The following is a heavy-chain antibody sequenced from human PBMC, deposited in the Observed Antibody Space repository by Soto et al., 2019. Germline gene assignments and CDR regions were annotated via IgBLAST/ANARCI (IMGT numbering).Heavy chain of an antibody. D-gene: IGHD3-10*01. CDR2: INHSGST. Sequence: PSETLSLTCAVYGGSFSGYYWSWIRQPPGKGLEWIGEINHSGSTNYNPSLKSRVTISVDTSKNQFSLKLSSVTAADTAVYYCARPGPAQITMFRGTKTPREYYFVYWGQATLVTVSS. CDR1: GGSFSGYY. CDR3: ARPGPAQITMFRGTKTPREYYFVY. J-gene: IGHJ4*02. V-gene: IGHV4-34*01.